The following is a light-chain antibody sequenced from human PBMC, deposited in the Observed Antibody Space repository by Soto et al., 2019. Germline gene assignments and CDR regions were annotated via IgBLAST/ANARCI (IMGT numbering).Light chain of an antibody. CDR1: QGIRND. J-gene: IGKJ1*01. CDR3: LQDYNYLWT. CDR2: AAS. V-gene: IGKV1-6*01. Sequence: IQMTQSPSTLSSSKGGRVTITCRASQGIRNDLGWYQQKPGKAPKLLIYAASSLQSGVPSRFSGSGSGTDFTLTISSLQPEDFATYYCLQDYNYLWTFGQGTKVDIK.